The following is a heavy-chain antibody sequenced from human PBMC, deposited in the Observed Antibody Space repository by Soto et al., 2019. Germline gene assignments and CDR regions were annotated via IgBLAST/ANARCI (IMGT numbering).Heavy chain of an antibody. V-gene: IGHV3-33*01. CDR1: GFTFSSYG. D-gene: IGHD3-3*01. CDR3: ARNYDFWSGPFDY. CDR2: IWYDGSNK. J-gene: IGHJ4*02. Sequence: HPGGSLRLSCAASGFTFSSYGMHWVRQAPGKGLEWVAVIWYDGSNKYYADSVKGRFTISRDNSKNTLYLQMNSLRAEDTAVYYCARNYDFWSGPFDYWGQGTLVTVSS.